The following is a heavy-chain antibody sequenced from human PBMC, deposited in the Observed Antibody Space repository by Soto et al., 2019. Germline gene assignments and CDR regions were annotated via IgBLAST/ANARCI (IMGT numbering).Heavy chain of an antibody. CDR2: INPNSGGT. CDR3: ARGLGYCSSTSCYYYYYGRDG. CDR1: GYTFTGYY. V-gene: IGHV1-2*02. D-gene: IGHD2-2*01. Sequence: ASVKVSCKASGYTFTGYYMHWVRQAPGQGLEWMGWINPNSGGTNYAQKFQGRVTMTRYTSISTAYMELSRLRSDDTAVYYCARGLGYCSSTSCYYYYYGRDGRGQGTTVT. J-gene: IGHJ6*02.